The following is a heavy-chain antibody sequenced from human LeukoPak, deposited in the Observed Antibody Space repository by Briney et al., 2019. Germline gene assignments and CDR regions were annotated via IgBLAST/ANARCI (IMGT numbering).Heavy chain of an antibody. CDR3: ARHSSRYCSGGSCYFPFFDNWFDP. Sequence: SETLSLTCTVSGGSISSSSYYWGWIRQPPGKGLEWIGSIYYSGSTYYNPSLKIRVTISVDTSKNQFSLKLSSVTAADTAVYYCARHSSRYCSGGSCYFPFFDNWFDPWGQGTLVTVSS. CDR1: GGSISSSSYY. D-gene: IGHD2-15*01. CDR2: IYYSGST. V-gene: IGHV4-39*01. J-gene: IGHJ5*02.